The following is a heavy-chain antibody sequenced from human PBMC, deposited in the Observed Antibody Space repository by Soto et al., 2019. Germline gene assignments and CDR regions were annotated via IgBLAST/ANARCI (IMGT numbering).Heavy chain of an antibody. CDR2: INHSGST. J-gene: IGHJ4*02. CDR1: GGSFSGYY. Sequence: SETLSLTCAVYGGSFSGYYWSWIRQPPGKGLEWIGEINHSGSTNYNPSLKSRVTISVDTSENQFSLKLSSVTAADTAVYYCASQGIDYGLFDYWGQGTLVTVSS. D-gene: IGHD4-17*01. CDR3: ASQGIDYGLFDY. V-gene: IGHV4-34*01.